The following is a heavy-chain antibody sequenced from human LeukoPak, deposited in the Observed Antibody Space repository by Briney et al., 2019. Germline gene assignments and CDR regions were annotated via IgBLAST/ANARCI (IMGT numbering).Heavy chain of an antibody. CDR1: GFTFSSYA. V-gene: IGHV3-23*01. D-gene: IGHD2-2*01. Sequence: GGSLRLSCAASGFTFSSYAMSWVRQAPGKGLEWVSAISGGGDSTYYADSVKGRFTISRDNSKNTLYLQMNSPRAEDTAMYYCAKEFPSSSLLTIQHWGQGTLVTVSS. J-gene: IGHJ1*01. CDR3: AKEFPSSSLLTIQH. CDR2: ISGGGDST.